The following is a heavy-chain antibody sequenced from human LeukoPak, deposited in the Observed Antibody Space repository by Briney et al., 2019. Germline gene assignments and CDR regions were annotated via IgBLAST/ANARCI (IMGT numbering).Heavy chain of an antibody. V-gene: IGHV4-59*08. D-gene: IGHD6-13*01. CDR2: IYYSGST. Sequence: SETLSLTCTVSGGSISSYYWSWIRQPPGKGLEWIGYIYYSGSTYYNPSLKSRVTISVDTSKNQFSLKLSSVTAADTAVYYCHAAAGTGLDYWDQGTLVTVSS. CDR1: GGSISSYY. J-gene: IGHJ4*02. CDR3: HAAAGTGLDY.